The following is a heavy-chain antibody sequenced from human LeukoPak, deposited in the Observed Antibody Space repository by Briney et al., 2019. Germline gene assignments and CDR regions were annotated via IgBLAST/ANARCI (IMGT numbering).Heavy chain of an antibody. CDR1: GGTFSSYA. CDR2: INPSGGST. J-gene: IGHJ5*02. V-gene: IGHV1-46*01. Sequence: GASVKVSCKASGGTFSSYAISWVRQAPGQGLEWMGIINPSGGSTSYAQKFQGRVTMTRDTSTSTVYMELSSLRSEDTAVYYCARVLAGDGPNWFDPWGQGTLVTVSS. CDR3: ARVLAGDGPNWFDP. D-gene: IGHD6-19*01.